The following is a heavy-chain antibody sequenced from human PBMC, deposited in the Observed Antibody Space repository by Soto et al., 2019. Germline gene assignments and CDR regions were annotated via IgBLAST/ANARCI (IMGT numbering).Heavy chain of an antibody. CDR1: GGTFSSYA. J-gene: IGHJ5*02. Sequence: QVQLVQSGAEVKKPGSSVKVSCKASGGTFSSYAISWVRQAPGQGLEWMGGIIPIFGTANSAQKFQGRVTITADESTSTADMELSSLRSEDTAVYYCARDTRCSSTSCPWLYNWFDPWVQGTLVTVSS. V-gene: IGHV1-69*01. CDR3: ARDTRCSSTSCPWLYNWFDP. D-gene: IGHD2-2*01. CDR2: IIPIFGTA.